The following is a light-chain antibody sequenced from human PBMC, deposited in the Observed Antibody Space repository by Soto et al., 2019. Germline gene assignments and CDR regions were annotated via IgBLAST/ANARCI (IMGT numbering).Light chain of an antibody. Sequence: SHELTQPLSVSVALGQTASITCGGNNIGGKNVHWYQQKPGQAPVLVIYRDRNRPSGIPERFSGSNSDNTATLTISRAQAGDEADYYCQVWDSSTVVFGGGTKVTVL. CDR1: NIGGKN. V-gene: IGLV3-9*01. CDR2: RDR. CDR3: QVWDSSTVV. J-gene: IGLJ2*01.